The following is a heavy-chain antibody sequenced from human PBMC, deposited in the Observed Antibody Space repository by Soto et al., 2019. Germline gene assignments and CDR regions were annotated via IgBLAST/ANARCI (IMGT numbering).Heavy chain of an antibody. CDR1: GGSVSSGSYY. J-gene: IGHJ5*02. CDR3: ARGGTSGGKSYLGP. D-gene: IGHD1-26*01. CDR2: IYYSGST. V-gene: IGHV4-61*01. Sequence: PSETLSLTCTVSGGSVSSGSYYWSWIRQPPGKGLEWVGYIYYSGSTNYNPSLKSRVTISVDTSKNQFSLKLSSVTAADTAVYYFARGGTSGGKSYLGPWGKGPLGIVSS.